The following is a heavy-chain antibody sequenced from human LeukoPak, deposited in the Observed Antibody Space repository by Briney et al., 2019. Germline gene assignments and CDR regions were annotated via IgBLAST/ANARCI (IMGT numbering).Heavy chain of an antibody. J-gene: IGHJ6*03. V-gene: IGHV1-18*01. D-gene: IGHD3-16*01. CDR1: GYTFTSYG. CDR2: ISAYSGNT. Sequence: GASVKVSCKASGYTFTSYGISWVRQAPGQGLEWMGWISAYSGNTNYAQKLQGRVTMTTDTSTSTAYMELRSLRSDDTAVYYCARAWGSPDYYYYMDVWGKGTTVTVSS. CDR3: ARAWGSPDYYYYMDV.